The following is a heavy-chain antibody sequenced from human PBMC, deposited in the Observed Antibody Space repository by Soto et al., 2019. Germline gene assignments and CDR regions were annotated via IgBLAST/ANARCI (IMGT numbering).Heavy chain of an antibody. V-gene: IGHV3-30*18. D-gene: IGHD2-15*01. CDR2: ISYDGSNK. CDR1: GFTFSSYG. CDR3: AKDRRVDIVVVVAALPVR. J-gene: IGHJ4*02. Sequence: QVQLVESGGGVVQPGRSLRLSCVASGFTFSSYGMHWVRQAPGKGLEWVAVISYDGSNKYYADSVKGRFTISRDNSKNTLYLQMNSLRAEDTAVYYCAKDRRVDIVVVVAALPVRWGQGTLVTVSS.